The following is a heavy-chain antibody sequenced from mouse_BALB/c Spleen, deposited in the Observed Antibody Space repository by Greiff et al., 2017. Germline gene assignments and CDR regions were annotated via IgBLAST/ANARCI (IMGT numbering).Heavy chain of an antibody. D-gene: IGHD1-2*01. CDR3: ARRDSYGYGDYYAMDY. CDR2: IYPGDGDT. CDR1: GYTFTSYW. J-gene: IGHJ4*01. Sequence: VQLQQSGAELARPGASVKLSCKASGYTFTSYWMQWVKQRPGQGLEWIGAIYPGDGDTRYTQKFKGKATLTADKSSSTAYMQLSSLASEDSAVYYCARRDSYGYGDYYAMDYWGQGTSVTVSS. V-gene: IGHV1-87*01.